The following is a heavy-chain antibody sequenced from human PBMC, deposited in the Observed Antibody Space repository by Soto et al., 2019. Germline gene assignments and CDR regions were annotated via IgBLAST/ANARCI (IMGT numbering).Heavy chain of an antibody. CDR2: IIPIFGTA. CDR1: GGTFSSYA. Sequence: AVKGSCKASGGTFSSYAISWLRQSPGQGLEWMGGIIPIFGTANYAQKFQGRVTITADESTSTAYMELSSLRSEDTAVYYCARGKSGYYLEYFQHWGQGTLVTVSS. V-gene: IGHV1-69*13. J-gene: IGHJ1*01. D-gene: IGHD3-22*01. CDR3: ARGKSGYYLEYFQH.